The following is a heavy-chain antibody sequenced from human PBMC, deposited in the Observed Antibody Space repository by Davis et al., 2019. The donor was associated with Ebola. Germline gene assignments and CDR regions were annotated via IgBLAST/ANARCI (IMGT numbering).Heavy chain of an antibody. CDR1: GGTFSSYA. CDR3: ASSYYYDSSGYSFDY. Sequence: SVKVSCKASGGTFSSYAISWVRQAPGQGLEWIGRIIPILGIANYAQKFQGRVTITADKSTSTAYMELSSLRSEDTAVYYCASSYYYDSSGYSFDYWGQGTLVTVSS. D-gene: IGHD3-22*01. J-gene: IGHJ4*02. CDR2: IIPILGIA. V-gene: IGHV1-69*04.